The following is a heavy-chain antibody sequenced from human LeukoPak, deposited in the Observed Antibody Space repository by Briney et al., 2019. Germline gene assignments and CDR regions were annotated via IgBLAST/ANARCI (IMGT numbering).Heavy chain of an antibody. D-gene: IGHD1-26*01. Sequence: GGPLRLSCTGSGFTFGDYSMTWVRQATGKGLEGGGFMRSKASGETREYAASVKGRFPISRHDPKNVAYLQMNSLNTEDTAVYYCTSDGSYYYYYYLDVWGTGTTVTVSS. CDR2: MRSKASGETR. V-gene: IGHV3-49*04. CDR3: TSDGSYYYYYYLDV. CDR1: GFTFGDYS. J-gene: IGHJ6*03.